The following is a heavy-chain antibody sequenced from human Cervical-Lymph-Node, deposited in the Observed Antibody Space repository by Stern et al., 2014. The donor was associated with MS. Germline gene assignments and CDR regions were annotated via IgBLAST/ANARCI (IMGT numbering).Heavy chain of an antibody. V-gene: IGHV4-59*11. CDR3: ARGRGYSYGCYDS. J-gene: IGHJ4*02. CDR1: GGSISSHY. D-gene: IGHD5-18*01. CDR2: SYYSETT. Sequence: QVQLQESGPGLVKTSETLSLTCSVSGGSISSHYWSWLRQPPGKGLEWIEDSYYSETTNYNPSLRSRVTISGDKSKNQLSLKLRSVTAADTAVYYCARGRGYSYGCYDSWGQGTLVTVSS.